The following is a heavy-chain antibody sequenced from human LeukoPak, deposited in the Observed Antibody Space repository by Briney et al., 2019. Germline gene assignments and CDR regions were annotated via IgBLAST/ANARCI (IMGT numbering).Heavy chain of an antibody. CDR3: ARAYSYGSDYYYGMDV. CDR2: ISGYNGNT. CDR1: GYTFTSYG. D-gene: IGHD5-18*01. J-gene: IGHJ6*02. V-gene: IGHV1-18*01. Sequence: ASVKVSCKASGYTFTSYGTSWVRQAPGQGLEWMGWISGYNGNTKYAHKVQGRVTMTTDTSTGTAYMELRSPRSDDTAVYYCARAYSYGSDYYYGMDVWGQGTTVTVSS.